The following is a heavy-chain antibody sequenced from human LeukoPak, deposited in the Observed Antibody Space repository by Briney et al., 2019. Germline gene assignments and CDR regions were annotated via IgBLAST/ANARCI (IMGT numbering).Heavy chain of an antibody. CDR2: IYYSGST. D-gene: IGHD1-1*01. CDR3: ARVRSWNDFDY. V-gene: IGHV4-59*01. J-gene: IGHJ4*02. Sequence: SETLSLTCTVSSGSISSYYWSWIRQPPGKGLEWIGYIYYSGSTYYNPSLKSRVTISIDTSKNQFSLRLSSVTAADTAVYYCARVRSWNDFDYWGQGTLVTVSS. CDR1: SGSISSYY.